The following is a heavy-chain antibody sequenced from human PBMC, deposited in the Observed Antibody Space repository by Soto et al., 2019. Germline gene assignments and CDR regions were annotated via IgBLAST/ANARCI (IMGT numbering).Heavy chain of an antibody. D-gene: IGHD1-7*01. CDR1: GFTFSSYA. CDR3: ARKEGFNWNYAWFDP. Sequence: GGSLRLSCAASGFTFSSYAMSCVRQAPGKGLEWVSAISYSGGSTYYADSVKGRFTISRDNSKNTLYLQMNSLRAEDTAVYYCARKEGFNWNYAWFDPWGQGTLVTVSS. J-gene: IGHJ5*02. V-gene: IGHV3-23*01. CDR2: ISYSGGST.